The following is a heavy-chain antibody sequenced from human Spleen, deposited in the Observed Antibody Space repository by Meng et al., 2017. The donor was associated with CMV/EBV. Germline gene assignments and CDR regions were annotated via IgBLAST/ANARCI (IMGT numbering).Heavy chain of an antibody. J-gene: IGHJ4*02. Sequence: ETLSLTCTVSGGSISSSSYYWGWIRQPPGKGLEWIGSIYYSGSTYYNPSLKSRVTISVDTSKNQFSLKLSSVTAADTAVYYCARRVRKPQYYFDYRGQGTLVTVSS. CDR1: GGSISSSSYY. V-gene: IGHV4-39*01. CDR3: ARRVRKPQYYFDY. CDR2: IYYSGST.